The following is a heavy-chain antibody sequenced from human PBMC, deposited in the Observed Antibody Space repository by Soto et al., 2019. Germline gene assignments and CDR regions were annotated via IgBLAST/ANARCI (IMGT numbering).Heavy chain of an antibody. J-gene: IGHJ4*02. V-gene: IGHV1-24*01. CDR2: FDPEDGET. CDR1: GYTLTELS. Sequence: ASVKVSCKVSGYTLTELSMHWVRQAPGKGLEWMGGFDPEDGETIYAQKFQGRVTMTEDTSKDTAYMELSSLRSEDTAVYYCATWQTTVVTGGFDYWGQGSLVTVSS. CDR3: ATWQTTVVTGGFDY. D-gene: IGHD4-17*01.